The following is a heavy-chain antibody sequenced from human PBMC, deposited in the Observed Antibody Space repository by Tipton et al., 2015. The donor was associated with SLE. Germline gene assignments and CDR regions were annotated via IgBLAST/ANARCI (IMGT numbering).Heavy chain of an antibody. D-gene: IGHD6-19*01. CDR2: IYYSGST. V-gene: IGHV4-59*01. CDR1: GGSISSYY. J-gene: IGHJ4*02. Sequence: TLSLTCTVSGGSISSYYRSWIRQPPGKGLEWIGYIYYSGSTNYNPSLKSRVTISVDTSKNQFSLKLSSVTAADTAVYYCAREGGNSSGWLVYWGQGTLVTVSS. CDR3: AREGGNSSGWLVY.